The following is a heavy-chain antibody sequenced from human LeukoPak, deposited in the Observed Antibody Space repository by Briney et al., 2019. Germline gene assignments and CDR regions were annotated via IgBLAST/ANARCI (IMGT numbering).Heavy chain of an antibody. V-gene: IGHV3-21*01. CDR1: GFTFSDYS. J-gene: IGHJ6*03. CDR3: ATSGGFVLPNAITGNWYMDV. Sequence: PGRSLRLSCGASGFTFSDYSMNWVRQAPGKGLAWVASITSAGGYKYYADSVKGRFTISRDNAQNSLFLQMDSLRAEDTAVYFCATSGGFVLPNAITGNWYMDVWSRGTSVTVSS. CDR2: ITSAGGYK. D-gene: IGHD2-2*01.